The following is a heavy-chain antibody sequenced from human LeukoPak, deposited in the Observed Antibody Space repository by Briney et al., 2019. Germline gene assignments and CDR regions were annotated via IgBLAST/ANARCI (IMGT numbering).Heavy chain of an antibody. Sequence: GGSLRLSCAASGFTFSSYSMNWVRQAPGKGLEWVSSISSSSSYIYYADSVKGRFTISRDNAKNSLYLQMSSLRAEDTAVYYCARVWQPNYYDSSGYYNYYYYMDVWGKGTTVTVSS. J-gene: IGHJ6*03. CDR3: ARVWQPNYYDSSGYYNYYYYMDV. V-gene: IGHV3-21*01. CDR2: ISSSSSYI. CDR1: GFTFSSYS. D-gene: IGHD3-22*01.